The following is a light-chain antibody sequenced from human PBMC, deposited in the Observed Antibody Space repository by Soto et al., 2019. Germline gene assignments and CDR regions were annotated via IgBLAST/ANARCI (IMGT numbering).Light chain of an antibody. CDR1: QSLLNERGYIY. V-gene: IGKV2-28*01. J-gene: IGKJ4*01. CDR2: LGS. CDR3: MQALQSPMT. Sequence: DIVMTQSPLFLPVTPGEPASISCRSSQSLLNERGYIYLDWYLQKPGQSPQLLIYLGSNRASGVPDRFSGSVSGTDFTLKISRVEAEDVGVYYCMQALQSPMTFGEGTKV.